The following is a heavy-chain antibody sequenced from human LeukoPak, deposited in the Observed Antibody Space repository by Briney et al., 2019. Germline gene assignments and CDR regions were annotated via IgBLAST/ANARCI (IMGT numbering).Heavy chain of an antibody. CDR3: ARSVLLWFGELLYYDY. Sequence: SETLSLTCTVSGGSISSYYWSWIRQPPGKGLEWIGYIYYSGSTNYNPSLKSRVTMSVDTSKNQFSLKLSSVTAADTAVYYCARSVLLWFGELLYYDYWGQGTLVTVSS. V-gene: IGHV4-59*12. J-gene: IGHJ4*02. D-gene: IGHD3-10*01. CDR1: GGSISSYY. CDR2: IYYSGST.